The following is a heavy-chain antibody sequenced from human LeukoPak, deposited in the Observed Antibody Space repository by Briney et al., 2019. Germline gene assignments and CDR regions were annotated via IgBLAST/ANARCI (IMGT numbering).Heavy chain of an antibody. J-gene: IGHJ4*02. Sequence: SETLSLTCTVSGGSISSGGYYWSWIRQHPGKGLEWIGYIYYSGSTYYNPSLKSRVTISVDTSKNQFSLSLSSVTAADTAVYYCARLSRYYDRSGYFFDDYWGQGTLATVSS. CDR2: IYYSGST. CDR1: GGSISSGGYY. V-gene: IGHV4-31*03. D-gene: IGHD3-22*01. CDR3: ARLSRYYDRSGYFFDDY.